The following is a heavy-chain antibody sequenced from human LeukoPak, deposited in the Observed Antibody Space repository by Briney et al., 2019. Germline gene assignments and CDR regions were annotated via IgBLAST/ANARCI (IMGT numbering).Heavy chain of an antibody. D-gene: IGHD6-19*01. J-gene: IGHJ4*02. CDR3: ARGLQWLVPFDY. CDR1: GGSISSYY. CDR2: IYYSGST. V-gene: IGHV4-59*01. Sequence: SETLSLTCTVSGGSISSYYWSWIRQPPGKGLEWIGYIYYSGSTNYNPSLKSRVTISVDTSKNQFSLNLTSVTAADTAVHYCARGLQWLVPFDYWGQGTLVTVSS.